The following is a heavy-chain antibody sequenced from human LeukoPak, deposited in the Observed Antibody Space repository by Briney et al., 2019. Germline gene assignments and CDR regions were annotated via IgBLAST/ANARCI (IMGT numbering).Heavy chain of an antibody. CDR3: ARDGGYEFDY. Sequence: PSETLSLTCTVSGGSIASYYWSWIRQPPGKGLEWIGYIYYSGSTKYNPSLKSRVTISVDTSKNQFSLKVSSVTAADTAVYYCARDGGYEFDYWGQGILVTVSS. D-gene: IGHD5-12*01. CDR1: GGSIASYY. V-gene: IGHV4-59*01. CDR2: IYYSGST. J-gene: IGHJ4*02.